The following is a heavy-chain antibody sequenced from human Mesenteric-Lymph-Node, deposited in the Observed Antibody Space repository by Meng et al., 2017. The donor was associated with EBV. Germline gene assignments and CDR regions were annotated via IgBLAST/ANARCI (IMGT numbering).Heavy chain of an antibody. CDR1: GDSVSSNSAA. V-gene: IGHV6-1*01. Sequence: VRLHHPGPGLVQPPLTPSLTCAISGDSVSSNSAAWNWIRQSPSRGLEWLGRTYYRSKWYNDYAVSVKSRITINPDTSKNQFSLQLNSVTPEDTAVYYCARGSGSYYDFDYWGQGTLVTVSS. CDR3: ARGSGSYYDFDY. CDR2: TYYRSKWYN. D-gene: IGHD1-26*01. J-gene: IGHJ4*02.